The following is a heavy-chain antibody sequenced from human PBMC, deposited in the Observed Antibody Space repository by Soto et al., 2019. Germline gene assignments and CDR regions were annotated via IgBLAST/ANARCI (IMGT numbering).Heavy chain of an antibody. J-gene: IGHJ5*02. Sequence: SQTLSLTCTVSGASISGFYCSWSRKSAGKGLEWIGRIYATGTTDYNPSLKSRVMMSVDTSKKQFSLKLRSVTAADTAVYYCVRDGTKTLRDWFDPWGQGISFTVSS. D-gene: IGHD1-1*01. CDR3: VRDGTKTLRDWFDP. CDR1: GASISGFY. CDR2: IYATGTT. V-gene: IGHV4-4*07.